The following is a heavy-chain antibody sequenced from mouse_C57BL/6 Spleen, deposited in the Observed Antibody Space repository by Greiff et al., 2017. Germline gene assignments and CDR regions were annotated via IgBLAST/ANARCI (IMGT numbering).Heavy chain of an antibody. J-gene: IGHJ2*01. CDR2: IYPGDGDT. CDR1: GYAFSSYW. V-gene: IGHV1-80*01. CDR3: ARNSNYED. D-gene: IGHD2-5*01. Sequence: VQLQQSGAALVKPGASVKISCKASGYAFSSYWMNWVKQRPGKGLEWIGQIYPGDGDTYYNGQFKGKATLTADKSSSTAYMQLSSMTSEDSAVYVCARNSNYEDWGQGTTLTVSA.